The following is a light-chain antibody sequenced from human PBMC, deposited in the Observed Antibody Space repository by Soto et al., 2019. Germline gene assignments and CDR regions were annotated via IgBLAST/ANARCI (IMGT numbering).Light chain of an antibody. CDR2: AAS. CDR1: QSISSSY. CDR3: QQYGSSSYT. Sequence: LTQSPGTLSLSPGERATLSCRASQSISSSYLAWHQQKPGQAPRLLIYAASSRATGIPDRFSGSGSGTDFTLTISRLEPEDFAVYYCQQYGSSSYTFGQGTQLEIK. J-gene: IGKJ2*01. V-gene: IGKV3-20*01.